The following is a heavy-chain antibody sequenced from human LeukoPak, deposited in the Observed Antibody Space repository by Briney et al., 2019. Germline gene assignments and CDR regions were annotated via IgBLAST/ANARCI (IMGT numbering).Heavy chain of an antibody. CDR2: INPNSGGT. D-gene: IGHD1-26*01. J-gene: IGHJ4*02. V-gene: IGHV1-2*02. Sequence: ASVKVSCKASGYTFTGYYMHWVRQAPGQGLEWMGWINPNSGGTNYEQKFQGRVTMTRDTSISTAYMELSRLRSDDTAVYYCARVGGSYYAAGYWGQGTLVTVSS. CDR1: GYTFTGYY. CDR3: ARVGGSYYAAGY.